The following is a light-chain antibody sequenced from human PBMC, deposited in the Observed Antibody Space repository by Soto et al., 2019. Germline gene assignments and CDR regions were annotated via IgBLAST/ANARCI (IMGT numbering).Light chain of an antibody. CDR1: QSVSSSY. Sequence: EIVLTQSPGTLSLSPGERATLSCRASQSVSSSYLAWYQQKPGQAPRLLIYGASSRATGIPDRFSGSGSGIYFTLTISRLEPEDFALYYCQPYGSPPRAITFGQGTRLEIK. CDR3: QPYGSPPRAIT. V-gene: IGKV3-20*01. J-gene: IGKJ5*01. CDR2: GAS.